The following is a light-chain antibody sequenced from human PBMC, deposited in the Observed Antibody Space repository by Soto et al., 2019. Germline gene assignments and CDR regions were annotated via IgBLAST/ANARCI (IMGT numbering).Light chain of an antibody. J-gene: IGKJ1*01. V-gene: IGKV1-5*01. CDR2: DAS. Sequence: DIQMTQSPSTLSASVGDRVTITCRASQSISSWLAWYQQKPGKAPKLLIYDASSLESGVPSRFSGSGSGTEFTLTFSSLQPDDFATYYCQQFGTFGQGTKVDIK. CDR1: QSISSW. CDR3: QQFGT.